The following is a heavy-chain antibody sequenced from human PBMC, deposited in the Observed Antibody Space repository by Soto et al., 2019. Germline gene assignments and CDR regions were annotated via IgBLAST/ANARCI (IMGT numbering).Heavy chain of an antibody. CDR3: ASVNGSGYQNRFGL. D-gene: IGHD3-22*01. J-gene: IGHJ5*02. CDR1: GYTFTSYG. V-gene: IGHV1-18*01. CDR2: ISTYNDNT. Sequence: ASVKVSCKASGYTFTSYGISWVRQAPGQGLEWMGWISTYNDNTNYAQKHQGRVTMTTDTSTSTAYMELRSLRTDDTAEYYSASVNGSGYQNRFGLWDQRTLVTLS.